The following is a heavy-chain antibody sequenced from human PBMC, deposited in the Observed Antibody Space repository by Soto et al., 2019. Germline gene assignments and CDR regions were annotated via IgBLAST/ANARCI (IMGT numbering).Heavy chain of an antibody. CDR3: ARDADYCISTSCSYYFDY. V-gene: IGHV3-33*01. CDR1: GFTFSSYG. Sequence: PGGSLRLSCAASGFTFSSYGMHWVRQAPGKGLEWVAVIWYDGSNKYYADSVKGRFTISRDNSKNTLYLQMNSLRAEDTAVYYCARDADYCISTSCSYYFDYWGQGA. J-gene: IGHJ4*02. CDR2: IWYDGSNK. D-gene: IGHD2-2*01.